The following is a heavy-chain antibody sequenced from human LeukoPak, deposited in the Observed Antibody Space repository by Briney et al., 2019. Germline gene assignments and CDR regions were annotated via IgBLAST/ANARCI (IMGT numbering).Heavy chain of an antibody. Sequence: GGSLRLSCAASGVTFSSYAMHWVRQAPGKGLEYVSAISGNGGSTYYANSVKGRFTISRDNSKNTLYLQMGSLRAEDMAVYYCARGRIVGATFFDYWGQGTLVTVSS. D-gene: IGHD1-26*01. J-gene: IGHJ4*02. V-gene: IGHV3-64*01. CDR2: ISGNGGST. CDR3: ARGRIVGATFFDY. CDR1: GVTFSSYA.